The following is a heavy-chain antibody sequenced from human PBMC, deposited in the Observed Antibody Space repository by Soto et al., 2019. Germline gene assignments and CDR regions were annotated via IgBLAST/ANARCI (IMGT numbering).Heavy chain of an antibody. CDR2: ISTNGVGT. V-gene: IGHV3-64*01. CDR3: ARRARPAFYYMDV. J-gene: IGHJ6*03. D-gene: IGHD6-6*01. Sequence: EVQLVESGGGLAQPGGSLRLSCAASGFTLSGYAMDWVRQAPGKGLEYVSGISTNGVGTYYANSVQGRFTISRDNSKNTVYLQMGSLRPEDMAVYYCARRARPAFYYMDVWGKGTTVTVSS. CDR1: GFTLSGYA.